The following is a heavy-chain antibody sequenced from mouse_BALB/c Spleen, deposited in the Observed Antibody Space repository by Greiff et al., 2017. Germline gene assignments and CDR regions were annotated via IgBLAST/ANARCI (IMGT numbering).Heavy chain of an antibody. J-gene: IGHJ1*01. Sequence: QVQLQQSGPGLVAPSQSLSITCTVSGFSLTSYGVHWVRQPPGKGLEWLGVIWAGGSTNYNSALMSRLSISKDNSKSQVFLKMNSLQTDDTAMYYCARVMITTGGYWYFDVWGAGTTVTVSS. CDR3: ARVMITTGGYWYFDV. CDR1: GFSLTSYG. D-gene: IGHD2-4*01. CDR2: IWAGGST. V-gene: IGHV2-9*02.